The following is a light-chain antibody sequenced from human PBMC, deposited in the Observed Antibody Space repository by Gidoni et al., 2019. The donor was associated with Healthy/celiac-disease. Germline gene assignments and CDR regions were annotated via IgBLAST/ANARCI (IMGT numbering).Light chain of an antibody. Sequence: QSVLTQQPSVSGAPGQRVTISCTGSSSNIGAGYDVHWYQQLPGTAPKLLIYGNSNRPSGVPDRFSGSKSGTSASLAITGLQAEDEADYYCQSYDSSLSGCVFGGGTKLTVL. CDR2: GNS. J-gene: IGLJ3*02. CDR1: SSNIGAGYD. V-gene: IGLV1-40*01. CDR3: QSYDSSLSGCV.